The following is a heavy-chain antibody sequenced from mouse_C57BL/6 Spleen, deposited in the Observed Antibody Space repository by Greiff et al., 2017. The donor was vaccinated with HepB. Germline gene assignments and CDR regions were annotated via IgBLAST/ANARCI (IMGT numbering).Heavy chain of an antibody. V-gene: IGHV5-4*01. J-gene: IGHJ2*01. CDR1: GFTFSSYA. D-gene: IGHD2-3*01. Sequence: EVKVVDSGGGLVKPGGSLKLSCAASGFTFSSYAMSWVRQTPEKRLEWVATISDGGSYTYYPDNVKGRFTISRDNAKNNLYLQMSHLKSEDTAMYYCAREGMVTLDYWGQGTTLTVSS. CDR2: ISDGGSYT. CDR3: AREGMVTLDY.